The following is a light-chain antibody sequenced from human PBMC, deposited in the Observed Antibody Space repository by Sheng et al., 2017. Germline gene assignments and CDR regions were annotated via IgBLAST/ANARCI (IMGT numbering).Light chain of an antibody. CDR1: QGISDS. J-gene: IGKJ5*01. V-gene: IGKV1-NL1*01. CDR3: QQYSSYPIT. CDR2: DAS. Sequence: DVQMTQSPSSLSASVGDRVTITCRASQGISDSLAWYQQTPGKAPKVLLFDASKLETGVPSRFSGSGSGTEYTLTITSLQPEDFATYYCQQYSSYPITFGQGTRLEIK.